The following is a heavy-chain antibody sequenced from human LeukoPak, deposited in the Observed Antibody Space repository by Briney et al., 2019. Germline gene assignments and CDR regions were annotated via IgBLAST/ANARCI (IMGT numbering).Heavy chain of an antibody. CDR1: GGSISSGGYY. CDR3: ASSSSTSGKIDY. V-gene: IGHV4-30-2*01. J-gene: IGHJ4*02. Sequence: PSETLSLTCTVSGGSISSGGYYWSWIRQPSGKGLGWIGYIYHSGSTYYNPSLKSRVTISVDRSKNQFSLKLSSVTAADTAVYYCASSSSTSGKIDYWGQGTLVTVSS. D-gene: IGHD2-2*01. CDR2: IYHSGST.